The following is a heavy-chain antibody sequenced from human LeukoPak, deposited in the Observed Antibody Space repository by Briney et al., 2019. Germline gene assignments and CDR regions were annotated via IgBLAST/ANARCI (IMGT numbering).Heavy chain of an antibody. Sequence: SETLSLTCTVSGGSISSGGYSWSWIRQHPGKGLEWIGYIYYSGSTYYNPSLKSRVTVSVDTSKNQFSLKLSSVTAADTAVYYCARDRSGSYYFDYWGQGTLVTVSS. CDR1: GGSISSGGYS. CDR2: IYYSGST. J-gene: IGHJ4*02. D-gene: IGHD1-26*01. V-gene: IGHV4-31*03. CDR3: ARDRSGSYYFDY.